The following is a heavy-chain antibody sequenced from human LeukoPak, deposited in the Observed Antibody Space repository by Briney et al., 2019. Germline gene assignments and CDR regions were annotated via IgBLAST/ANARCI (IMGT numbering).Heavy chain of an antibody. Sequence: GGSLRLSCAASGFTVSSNYMSWVRQAPGKGLEWVSVIYSGGSIYYADSVKGRFTISRDNSKNTLYLQMNSLRAEDTAVYYCARAGADGFLPDYWGQGTLVTVSS. CDR1: GFTVSSNY. D-gene: IGHD5-24*01. J-gene: IGHJ4*02. CDR3: ARAGADGFLPDY. CDR2: IYSGGSI. V-gene: IGHV3-66*01.